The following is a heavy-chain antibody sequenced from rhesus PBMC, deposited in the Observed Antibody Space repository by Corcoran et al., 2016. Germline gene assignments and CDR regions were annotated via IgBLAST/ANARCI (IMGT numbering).Heavy chain of an antibody. V-gene: IGHV4-76*01. J-gene: IGHJ4*01. Sequence: QVQLQESGPGVVKPSETLSLTCAVSGGSISSGSDWSWIRQPPGKGLEWIVYIYGSSGSTNYNPSLKNRVTISKDASKNQFSLKLSSVTAADTAVYYCARDLVGPWGQGVLVTVSS. D-gene: IGHD1-44*01. CDR3: ARDLVGP. CDR1: GGSISSGSD. CDR2: IYGSSGST.